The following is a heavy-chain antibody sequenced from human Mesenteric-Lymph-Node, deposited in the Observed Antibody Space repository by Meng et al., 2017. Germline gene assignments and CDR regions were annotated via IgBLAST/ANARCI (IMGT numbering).Heavy chain of an antibody. CDR1: GLDFKSYG. D-gene: IGHD5-24*01. Sequence: EVLLLECGGGVVRTGGSLRLSCAASGLDFKSYGRSWVREAPGKGLEWVSGLSWNSNDAGYADSVKGRFTISRDNAKNSLYLQMTSLRAEDTAFYYCAKRGGNNYHFDYWGHGTLVTVSS. J-gene: IGHJ4*01. CDR3: AKRGGNNYHFDY. CDR2: LSWNSNDA. V-gene: IGHV3-20*04.